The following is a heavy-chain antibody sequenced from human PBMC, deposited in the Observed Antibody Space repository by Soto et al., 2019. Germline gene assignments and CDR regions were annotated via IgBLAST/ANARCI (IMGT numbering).Heavy chain of an antibody. Sequence: SETLSLTCTVSGGSISSYYWSWIRQPPGKGLEWIGYIYYSGSTNYNPSLKSRVTISVDTSENQFSLKLSSVTAADTAVYYCARVDSSSSYYYYYGMDVWGQGTTVTVSS. CDR3: ARVDSSSSYYYYYGMDV. J-gene: IGHJ6*02. D-gene: IGHD6-6*01. V-gene: IGHV4-59*08. CDR1: GGSISSYY. CDR2: IYYSGST.